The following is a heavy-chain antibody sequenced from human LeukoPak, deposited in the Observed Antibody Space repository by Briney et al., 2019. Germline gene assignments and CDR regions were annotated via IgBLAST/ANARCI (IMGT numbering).Heavy chain of an antibody. J-gene: IGHJ3*01. CDR1: GYSFTSYC. V-gene: IGHV5-51*01. CDR3: GMSGDRVPLQDDVFDV. CDR2: IYPGDSGP. D-gene: IGHD1-26*01. Sequence: GESLKISCKVSGYSFTSYCIGWVRQMPGKGLEWMGIIYPGDSGPTYSPSFQGQVTISVDKSINTAYLQWSSLQASDIAMYYCGMSGDRVPLQDDVFDVWGQGTMVTVST.